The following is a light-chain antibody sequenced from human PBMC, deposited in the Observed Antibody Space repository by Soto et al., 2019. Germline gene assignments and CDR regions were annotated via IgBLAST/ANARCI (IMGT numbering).Light chain of an antibody. CDR1: QDIGND. CDR2: VVS. Sequence: AIQMTQSPPSLSASVGETVSITCRASQDIGNDLGWYQQKPGKAPRLLIYVVSSLQSGVPSRFSGSGSGTDFTLTISSLQPEDFATYYCLQDHNYPLTFGQGTKVEI. V-gene: IGKV1-6*01. J-gene: IGKJ1*01. CDR3: LQDHNYPLT.